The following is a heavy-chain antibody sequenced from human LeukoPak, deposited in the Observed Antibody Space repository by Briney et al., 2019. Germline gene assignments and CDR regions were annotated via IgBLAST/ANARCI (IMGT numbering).Heavy chain of an antibody. J-gene: IGHJ4*02. D-gene: IGHD2-15*01. CDR2: IIPIFGTA. CDR1: GGTFSSYA. CDR3: ARVGSGRTIDY. Sequence: ASVKVSCKASGGTFSSYAISWVRQAPGQGLEWMGGIIPIFGTANYTQKFQGRVTITADESTSTAYMELSSLRSEDTAVYYCARVGSGRTIDYWGQGTLVTVSS. V-gene: IGHV1-69*01.